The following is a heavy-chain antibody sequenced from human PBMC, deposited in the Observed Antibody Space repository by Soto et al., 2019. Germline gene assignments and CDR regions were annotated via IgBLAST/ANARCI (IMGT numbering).Heavy chain of an antibody. CDR3: AKTRKVGARGHPYFDY. CDR1: GFTFDDYS. D-gene: IGHD1-26*01. CDR2: ISWNSGSI. V-gene: IGHV3-9*01. Sequence: GGSLRLSCAASGFTFDDYSMHWVRQAPWKGLEWVSGISWNSGSIGYADSVKGRFTISRDNAKNSLYLQMNSLRAEDTALYYCAKTRKVGARGHPYFDYCGQGTLLTVCS. J-gene: IGHJ4*02.